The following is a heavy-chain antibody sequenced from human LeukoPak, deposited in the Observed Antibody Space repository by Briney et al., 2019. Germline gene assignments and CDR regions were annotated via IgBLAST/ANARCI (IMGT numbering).Heavy chain of an antibody. D-gene: IGHD6-13*01. J-gene: IGHJ4*02. V-gene: IGHV4-31*03. CDR2: IYYSGST. CDR1: GGSISSGGYY. CDR3: ARDSSSWTLDY. Sequence: PSQTLSLTCTVSGGSISSGGYYWSWIRQHTGKGLEWIGYIYYSGSTYYNPSLKSRVTISVDTSKNQFSLKLSSVTAADTAVYYCARDSSSWTLDYWGQGTLVTVSS.